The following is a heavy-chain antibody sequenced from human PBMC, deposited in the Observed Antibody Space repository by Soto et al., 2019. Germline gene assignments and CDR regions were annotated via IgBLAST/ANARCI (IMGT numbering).Heavy chain of an antibody. CDR1: GFTVSSNY. V-gene: IGHV3-66*01. CDR3: ANIDYSWYYMDV. D-gene: IGHD4-4*01. Sequence: GGSLRLSCAASGFTVSSNYMSWVRQAPGKGLEWVSVIYSGGSTYYADSVKGRFTISRDNSKNTLYLQMNSLRAEDTAVYYCANIDYSWYYMDVWGKGTTVTVSS. CDR2: IYSGGST. J-gene: IGHJ6*03.